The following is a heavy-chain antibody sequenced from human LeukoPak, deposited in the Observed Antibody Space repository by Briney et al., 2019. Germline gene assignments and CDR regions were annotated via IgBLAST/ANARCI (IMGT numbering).Heavy chain of an antibody. V-gene: IGHV3-15*04. CDR3: TTDEDWNYARKDV. CDR1: GFTFNYAW. J-gene: IGHJ6*02. D-gene: IGHD1-7*01. CDR2: TVSEIDGGTT. Sequence: GGSLRLSCAASGFTFNYAWMSWVRQVPGKGLEWVGQTVSEIDGGTTDYAAPVKGRFTISRDDSKSTLYLQMNSLKIEDTAVYYCTTDEDWNYARKDVWDQGTTVTVSS.